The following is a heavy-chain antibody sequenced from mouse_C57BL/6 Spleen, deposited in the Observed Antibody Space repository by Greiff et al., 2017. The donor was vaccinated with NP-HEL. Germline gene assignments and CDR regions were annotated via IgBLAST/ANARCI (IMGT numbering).Heavy chain of an antibody. Sequence: VQLQQPGAELVKPGASVKLSCKASGCTFTSYWMQWVKQRPGQGLEWIGEIDPSDSYTNYNQKFKGKATLTVDTSSSTAYMQLSSLTSEDSAVYYCARQGYYAMDYWGQGTSVTVSS. J-gene: IGHJ4*01. CDR2: IDPSDSYT. V-gene: IGHV1-50*01. CDR1: GCTFTSYW. CDR3: ARQGYYAMDY.